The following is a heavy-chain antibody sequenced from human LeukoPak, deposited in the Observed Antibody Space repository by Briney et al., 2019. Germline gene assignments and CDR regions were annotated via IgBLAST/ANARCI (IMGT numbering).Heavy chain of an antibody. CDR3: ARGDSSGYYYAFDI. J-gene: IGHJ3*02. CDR1: GYTFSGHY. CDR2: INPNSGGT. V-gene: IGHV1-2*02. Sequence: ASVKVSCKASGYTFSGHYMHWVRQAPGQGLEWMGWINPNSGGTNYAQNFQGRVNMTRDTSISTDYMELSRLRSDDTAVYYCARGDSSGYYYAFDIWGQGTMVTVSS. D-gene: IGHD3-22*01.